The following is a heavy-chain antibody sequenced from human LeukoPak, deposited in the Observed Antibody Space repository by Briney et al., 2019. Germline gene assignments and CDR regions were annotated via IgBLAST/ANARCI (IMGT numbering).Heavy chain of an antibody. V-gene: IGHV4-39*01. CDR1: GGSISSSSYY. CDR2: IYYSGST. D-gene: IGHD6-19*01. J-gene: IGHJ4*02. Sequence: PSETLSLTCTVSGGSISSSSYYWGWIRQPPGKGLEWIGSIYYSGSTHYNPSLKSRVTISVDTSKNQFSLKLSSVTAADTAVYYCARQRNKWLAIGLVDYWGQGTLVTVSS. CDR3: ARQRNKWLAIGLVDY.